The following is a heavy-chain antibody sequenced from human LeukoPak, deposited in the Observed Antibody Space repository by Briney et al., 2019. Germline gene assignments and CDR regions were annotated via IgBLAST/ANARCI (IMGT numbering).Heavy chain of an antibody. CDR2: ISGSGGST. J-gene: IGHJ6*02. Sequence: GGSLRLSCAASGFTFSSYAMSWVRLAPGKGLEWVSAISGSGGSTYYADSVKGRFTISRDNSKNTLYLQMNSLRAEDTAVYYCAKGPVGATISTYYYGMDVWGQGTTVTVSS. CDR1: GFTFSSYA. CDR3: AKGPVGATISTYYYGMDV. V-gene: IGHV3-23*01. D-gene: IGHD1-26*01.